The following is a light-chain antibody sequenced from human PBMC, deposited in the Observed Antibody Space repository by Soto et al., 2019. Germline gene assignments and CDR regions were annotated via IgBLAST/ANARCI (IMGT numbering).Light chain of an antibody. CDR3: QQYSISKWT. V-gene: IGKV3-20*01. Sequence: EIVLTQSPGTLSLSPGERATLSCRASQSLDNRHLAWYQHKPGQTPRVLVYGASNRATGIPVRFSGSGSGTDFTLTISRLEPEDFAVYYWQQYSISKWTFGQGTKVEMK. J-gene: IGKJ1*01. CDR1: QSLDNRH. CDR2: GAS.